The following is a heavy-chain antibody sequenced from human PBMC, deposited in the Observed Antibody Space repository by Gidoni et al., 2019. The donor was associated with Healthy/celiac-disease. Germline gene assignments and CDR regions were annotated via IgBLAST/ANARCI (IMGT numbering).Heavy chain of an antibody. CDR1: GFTFTSSA. CDR2: IVVGSGNT. Sequence: QMQLVQSGPEVKKPGTSVKVSCKASGFTFTSSAVQWVRQARGQRLEWIGWIVVGSGNTNYAQKFQERVTITRDMSTSTAYMELSSLRSEDTAVYYCAATMQQLVLFLDAPWYFDLWGRGTLVTVSS. D-gene: IGHD6-13*01. J-gene: IGHJ2*01. CDR3: AATMQQLVLFLDAPWYFDL. V-gene: IGHV1-58*01.